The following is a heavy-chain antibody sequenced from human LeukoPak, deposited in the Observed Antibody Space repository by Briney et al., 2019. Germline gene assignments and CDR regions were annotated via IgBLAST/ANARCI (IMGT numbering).Heavy chain of an antibody. J-gene: IGHJ4*02. CDR3: ARNSEVGATEY. Sequence: SETLSLTCTVSGGSISGYYWSWIRQSPGKGLEWIGQIYSSGSTKYNPSLKSRVIVAVDTSKNQFSLKLSSVTAADTAVYYCARNSEVGATEYWGQGTLVTVSS. V-gene: IGHV4-59*01. D-gene: IGHD1-26*01. CDR2: IYSSGST. CDR1: GGSISGYY.